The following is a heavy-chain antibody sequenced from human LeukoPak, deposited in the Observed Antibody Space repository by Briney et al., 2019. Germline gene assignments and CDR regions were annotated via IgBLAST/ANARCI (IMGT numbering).Heavy chain of an antibody. CDR1: GGSFSGYY. D-gene: IGHD3-16*02. J-gene: IGHJ5*02. CDR2: INHSGST. V-gene: IGHV4-34*01. CDR3: ARVNVMITFGGVIARITWFDP. Sequence: SETLSLTFAVYGGSFSGYYWSWIRQPPGKGLEWIGEINHSGSTNYNPSLKSRVTTSVDTSKNQFSLKLSSVTAADTAVYYCARVNVMITFGGVIARITWFDPWGQGTLVTVSS.